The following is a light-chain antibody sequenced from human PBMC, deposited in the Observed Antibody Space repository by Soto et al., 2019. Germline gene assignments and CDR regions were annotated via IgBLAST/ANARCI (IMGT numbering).Light chain of an antibody. V-gene: IGKV4-1*01. Sequence: DIVMTQSPDSLAVSLGERATINCKSSQGVFDRPSNRNFLTWYQQKPGQPPKLLIYWASTREFGVPDRFSGSGSGTDFTLTISSLQAEDVAVYYCQQYYTLPYSFGQGTKVEI. J-gene: IGKJ2*01. CDR3: QQYYTLPYS. CDR1: QGVFDRPSNRNF. CDR2: WAS.